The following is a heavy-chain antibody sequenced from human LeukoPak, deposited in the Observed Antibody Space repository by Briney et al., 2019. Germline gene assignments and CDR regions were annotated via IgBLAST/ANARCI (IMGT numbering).Heavy chain of an antibody. CDR2: IYYSGST. CDR1: GGSISSYY. D-gene: IGHD6-19*01. V-gene: IGHV4-59*01. Sequence: SEPLSLTCTVSGGSISSYYWSWLRQPPGKGLEWIGYIYYSGSTNYNPSLKSRVTISVDTSKNQFSLKLSSVTAADTAVYYCAREGQWLPGFDYWGQGTLVTVSS. J-gene: IGHJ4*02. CDR3: AREGQWLPGFDY.